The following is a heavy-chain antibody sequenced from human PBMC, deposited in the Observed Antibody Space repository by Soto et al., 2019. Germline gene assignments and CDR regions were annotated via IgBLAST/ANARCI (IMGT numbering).Heavy chain of an antibody. CDR2: ISSSSSYI. J-gene: IGHJ4*02. V-gene: IGHV3-21*01. CDR1: GFTFSSYS. CDR3: ARDGSGSYYSVFDY. D-gene: IGHD3-10*01. Sequence: EVQLVESGGGLVKPGGSLRLSCAASGFTFSSYSMNWVRQAPGKGLEWVSSISSSSSYIYYADSVKGRFTISRDNAKNSLDLQMNSLRAEDTAVYYCARDGSGSYYSVFDYWGQGTLVTVSS.